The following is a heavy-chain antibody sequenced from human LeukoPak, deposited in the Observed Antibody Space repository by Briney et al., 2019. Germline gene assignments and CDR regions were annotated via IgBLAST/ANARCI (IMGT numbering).Heavy chain of an antibody. J-gene: IGHJ4*02. CDR3: ARGPCSGGSCYSRGIRRNFDY. V-gene: IGHV4-39*07. Sequence: PSETLSLTCTVSGGSIRGSNYYWGWIRQPPGKGLEWIGEINHSGSTNYNPSLKSRVTISVDTSKNQFSLKLSSVTAADTAVYYCARGPCSGGSCYSRGIRRNFDYWGQGTLVTVSS. CDR1: GGSIRGSNYY. D-gene: IGHD2-15*01. CDR2: INHSGST.